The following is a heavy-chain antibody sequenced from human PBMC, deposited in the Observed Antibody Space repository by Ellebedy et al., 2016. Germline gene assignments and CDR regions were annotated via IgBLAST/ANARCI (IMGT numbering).Heavy chain of an antibody. CDR1: GASLSSSSYY. CDR2: IYSGGSS. J-gene: IGHJ3*01. V-gene: IGHV4-39*02. CDR3: ARHMTSHVRRFTDAFDV. D-gene: IGHD2-21*01. Sequence: SETLSLXXSVSGASLSSSSYYWGWTGQTPRMGLEWIGSIYSGGSSYYNPSLKSRVTISVDTSQSDFSLRLTSVTAADTGVYYCARHMTSHVRRFTDAFDVWGHGTTVVVSS.